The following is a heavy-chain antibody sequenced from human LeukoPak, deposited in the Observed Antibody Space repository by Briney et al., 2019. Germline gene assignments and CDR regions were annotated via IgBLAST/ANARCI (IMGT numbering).Heavy chain of an antibody. CDR3: ARVRQGSYSDY. V-gene: IGHV3-30-3*01. J-gene: IGHJ4*02. CDR1: GFIFRSYI. CDR2: ITSDGNDK. Sequence: GRSLRLSCAASGFIFRSYIMHWVRQAPGKGLEWVAVITSDGNDKYYADAVKGRFTISRDNAKSSLYLQMNSLRAEDTAVYYCARVRQGSYSDYWGQGILVTVSS.